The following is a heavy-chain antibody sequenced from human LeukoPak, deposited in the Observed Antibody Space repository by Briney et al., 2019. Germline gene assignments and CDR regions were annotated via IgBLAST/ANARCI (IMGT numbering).Heavy chain of an antibody. J-gene: IGHJ4*02. CDR3: AREAISGYPDY. V-gene: IGHV3-30-3*01. CDR2: ISYDGSNK. D-gene: IGHD5-18*01. Sequence: GRSLRLSCAASGFTFSSYAMHWVRQAPGKGLEWVAVISYDGSNKYYADSVKGRFTISRDNSKNTLYLQMNSLRAEDTAVYYCAREAISGYPDYWGQETLVTVSS. CDR1: GFTFSSYA.